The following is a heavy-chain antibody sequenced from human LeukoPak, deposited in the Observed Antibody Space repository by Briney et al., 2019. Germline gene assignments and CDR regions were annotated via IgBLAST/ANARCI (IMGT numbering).Heavy chain of an antibody. J-gene: IGHJ4*02. CDR1: RFTFRSFW. D-gene: IGHD5-18*01. Sequence: GGSLRLSCAASRFTFRSFWMHWVRQAPGKGLVWVSRITSDGSSTRYADSVKGRFTISRDNAKNRLYLKMNSLSAEDTGVYYCARAGYSYGLDYWGQGTVVTVSS. V-gene: IGHV3-74*01. CDR2: ITSDGSST. CDR3: ARAGYSYGLDY.